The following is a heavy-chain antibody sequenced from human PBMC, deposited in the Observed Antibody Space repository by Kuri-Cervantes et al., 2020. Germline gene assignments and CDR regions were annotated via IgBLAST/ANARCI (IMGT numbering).Heavy chain of an antibody. J-gene: IGHJ2*01. CDR3: ARDTSTVTTYWYFDL. CDR2: IYTSGST. V-gene: IGHV4-4*07. Sequence: SETLSLSCTVSGGSISSYYWSWIRQPAGKGLEWIGRIYTSGSTNYNPSLKSRVTISVDKSKNQFSLKLSSVTAADTAVYYCARDTSTVTTYWYFDLWGRGTLGTISS. CDR1: GGSISSYY. D-gene: IGHD4-17*01.